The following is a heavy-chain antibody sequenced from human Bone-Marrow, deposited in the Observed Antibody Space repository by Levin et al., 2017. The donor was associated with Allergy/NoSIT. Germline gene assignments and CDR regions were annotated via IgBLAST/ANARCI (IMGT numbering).Heavy chain of an antibody. V-gene: IGHV3-23*01. CDR3: AKDGNIVVVPAANRDYYYGMDV. D-gene: IGHD2-2*01. Sequence: PGGSLRLSCAASGFTFSSYAMSWVRQAPGKGLEWVSAISGSGGRTYYADSVKGRFTISRDNSKNTLYLQMNSLRAEDTAVYYCAKDGNIVVVPAANRDYYYGMDVWGQGTTVTVSS. CDR1: GFTFSSYA. CDR2: ISGSGGRT. J-gene: IGHJ6*02.